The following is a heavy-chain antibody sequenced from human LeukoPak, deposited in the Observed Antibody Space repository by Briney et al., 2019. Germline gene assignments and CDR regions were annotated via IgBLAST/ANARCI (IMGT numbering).Heavy chain of an antibody. V-gene: IGHV4-59*02. J-gene: IGHJ4*02. CDR1: GGSVTGYY. CDR2: IYYSGST. D-gene: IGHD1-26*01. Sequence: SETLSLTCTVSGGSVTGYYWTWIRQPPGKGLEWIGYIYYSGSTNYHPSLKSRVTLSVDTSKKQFSLKLSSVTAADTAVYFCARGLLVGNTGYYFDYWGQGALVTVSS. CDR3: ARGLLVGNTGYYFDY.